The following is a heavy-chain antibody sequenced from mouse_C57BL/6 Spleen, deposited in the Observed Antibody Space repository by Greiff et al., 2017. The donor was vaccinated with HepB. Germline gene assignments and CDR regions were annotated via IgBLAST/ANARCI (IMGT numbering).Heavy chain of an antibody. CDR3: ARSSSGYGAY. D-gene: IGHD3-2*02. Sequence: VQLQQSGAELARPGASVKLSCKASGYTFTSYGISWVKQRTGQGLEGIGEIYPRSGNTYYNEKFKGKATLTADKSSSTAYMELRSLTSEDSAVYFCARSSSGYGAYWGQGTLVTVSA. CDR1: GYTFTSYG. J-gene: IGHJ3*01. V-gene: IGHV1-81*01. CDR2: IYPRSGNT.